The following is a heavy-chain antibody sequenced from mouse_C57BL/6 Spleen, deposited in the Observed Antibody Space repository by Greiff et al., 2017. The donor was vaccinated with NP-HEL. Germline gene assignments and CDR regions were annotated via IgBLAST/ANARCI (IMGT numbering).Heavy chain of an antibody. CDR3: ASSSSGYWFAY. CDR2: ISSGSSTI. CDR1: GFTFSDYG. Sequence: DVQLQESGGGLVKPGGSLKLSCAASGFTFSDYGMHWVRQAPEKGLEWVAYISSGSSTIYYADTVKGRFTISRDNAKNTLFLQMTSLRSEDTAMYYCASSSSGYWFAYWGQGTLVTVSA. V-gene: IGHV5-17*01. J-gene: IGHJ3*01. D-gene: IGHD3-2*02.